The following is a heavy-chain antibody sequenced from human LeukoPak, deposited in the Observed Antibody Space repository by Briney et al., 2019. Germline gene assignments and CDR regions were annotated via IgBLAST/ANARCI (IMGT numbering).Heavy chain of an antibody. CDR1: GFTVSSNY. V-gene: IGHV3-53*01. Sequence: GGSLRLSCAASGFTVSSNYMSWVRQAPGKGLEWVSVIYSGGSTYYADSVKGRFTISRDNSKNTLYLQMNSLRAEDTAVYYCAKGIQGAVAGHFDYWGQGTLVTVSS. J-gene: IGHJ4*02. D-gene: IGHD6-19*01. CDR3: AKGIQGAVAGHFDY. CDR2: IYSGGST.